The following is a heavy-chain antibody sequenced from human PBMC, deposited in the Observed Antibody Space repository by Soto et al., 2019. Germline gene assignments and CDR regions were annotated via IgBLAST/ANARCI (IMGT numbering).Heavy chain of an antibody. J-gene: IGHJ2*01. Sequence: QVQLVQSGAEVKKPGSSVKVSCKASGGTFSSYAISWVRQAPGQGLEWMGGIIPIFGKANYAQKFQGRVTLPADEPTRTAYMELSSLSSEDTAVYYCSHHVRPRSSVYYPDWFFDLWGRGTLVTVSS. V-gene: IGHV1-69*12. CDR3: SHHVRPRSSVYYPDWFFDL. D-gene: IGHD3-22*01. CDR2: IIPIFGKA. CDR1: GGTFSSYA.